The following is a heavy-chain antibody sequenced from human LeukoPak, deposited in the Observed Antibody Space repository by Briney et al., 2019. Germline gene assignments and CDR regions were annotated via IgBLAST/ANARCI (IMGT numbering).Heavy chain of an antibody. CDR1: GYTFTSYG. CDR3: VREDFWSGPESLYYYYQSMDV. CDR2: INPKNGDT. V-gene: IGHV1-2*02. J-gene: IGHJ6*03. D-gene: IGHD3-3*01. Sequence: GASVKVSCKASGYTFTSYGISWVRQAPGQGLEWMGWINPKNGDTNYAQNFQGRVTMTRDTSISTANMELSRLTSDDTAVYYCVREDFWSGPESLYYYYQSMDVWGKGTTVTVSS.